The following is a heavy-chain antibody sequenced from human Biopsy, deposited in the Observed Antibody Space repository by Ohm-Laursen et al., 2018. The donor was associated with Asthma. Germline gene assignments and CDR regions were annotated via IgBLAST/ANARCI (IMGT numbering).Heavy chain of an antibody. CDR2: ISYSGST. Sequence: SETLSLTYTVSGGSVSSGSYYWSWIRQPPGKGLAWVSYISYSGSTDYNPSLKSRLTISMDTSKNQFSLKLSSVTAADTAVYYCARVPTTPRYFDLWGRGTLVTASS. V-gene: IGHV4-61*01. CDR3: ARVPTTPRYFDL. D-gene: IGHD2-15*01. J-gene: IGHJ2*01. CDR1: GGSVSSGSYY.